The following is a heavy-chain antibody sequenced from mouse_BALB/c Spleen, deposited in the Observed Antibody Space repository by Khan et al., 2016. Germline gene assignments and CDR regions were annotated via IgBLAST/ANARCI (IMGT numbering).Heavy chain of an antibody. Sequence: VQLQQPGPELVKPGASVKISCKASGYSFIGYFMNWVMQSHGKSLEWIGRINPYNGDTFYNQKFKGKATLTVDKSSSTAHMELRSLASEDSAVYYSARDYGSPRGAMDYWGQGTSVTVSS. V-gene: IGHV1-20*02. CDR1: GYSFIGYF. D-gene: IGHD1-1*01. CDR2: INPYNGDT. J-gene: IGHJ4*01. CDR3: ARDYGSPRGAMDY.